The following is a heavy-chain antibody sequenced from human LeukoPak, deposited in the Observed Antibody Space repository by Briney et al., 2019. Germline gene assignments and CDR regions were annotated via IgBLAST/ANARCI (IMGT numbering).Heavy chain of an antibody. D-gene: IGHD6-19*01. CDR1: VDTFTSYG. J-gene: IGHJ5*02. CDR2: ISAYNGNT. Sequence: ASVKVSCKASVDTFTSYGISWGRQAPGQGLEWMGWISAYNGNTNYAQKLQGRVTMTTYTSRSTAYMELRSLRSDDTAVYYCPRRLAVAGTHTYNWFDPWGQGTLVTVSS. CDR3: PRRLAVAGTHTYNWFDP. V-gene: IGHV1-18*01.